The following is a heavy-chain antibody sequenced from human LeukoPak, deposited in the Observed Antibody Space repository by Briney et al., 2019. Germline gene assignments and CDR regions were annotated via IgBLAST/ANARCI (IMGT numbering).Heavy chain of an antibody. V-gene: IGHV4-39*07. D-gene: IGHD5-24*01. CDR2: IYYSGST. CDR1: GGSISSSSYY. J-gene: IGHJ4*02. Sequence: SETLSLTCTVSGGSISSSSYYWGWIRQPPGKGLEWIGSIYYSGSTYYNPSLKSRVTISVDTSKNQFFLKLSSVTAADTAVYYCAREVGRDGYNSAFDYWGQGTLVTVSS. CDR3: AREVGRDGYNSAFDY.